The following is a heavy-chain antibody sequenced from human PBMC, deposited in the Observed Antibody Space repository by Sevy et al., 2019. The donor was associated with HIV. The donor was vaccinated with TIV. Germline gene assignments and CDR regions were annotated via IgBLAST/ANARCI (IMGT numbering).Heavy chain of an antibody. J-gene: IGHJ4*02. Sequence: GGSLRLSCTASGFTFGDYAMSWVRQAPGKGLEWVGFIRSKAYGGTTEYAASVKGRFTISRDDSKSIAYLQMNSLKTEDTAAYYCTRSGYFFDYWGQGTLVTVSS. CDR1: GFTFGDYA. V-gene: IGHV3-49*04. CDR3: TRSGYFFDY. D-gene: IGHD3-3*01. CDR2: IRSKAYGGTT.